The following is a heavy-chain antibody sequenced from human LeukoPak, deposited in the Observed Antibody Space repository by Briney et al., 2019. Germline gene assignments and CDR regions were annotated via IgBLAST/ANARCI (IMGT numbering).Heavy chain of an antibody. J-gene: IGHJ4*02. V-gene: IGHV3-23*01. D-gene: IGHD2-2*01. CDR3: ANDSFCSSTSCSDFDY. CDR1: GFTFNSYA. Sequence: GGSLRLSCAASGFTFNSYAMSWVRQAPGKGLEWVSAITGSGGSAYYADSVKGRFTISRDNSKNTLYLQMNSLRAEDTAVYYCANDSFCSSTSCSDFDYWGQGTLVTVSS. CDR2: ITGSGGSA.